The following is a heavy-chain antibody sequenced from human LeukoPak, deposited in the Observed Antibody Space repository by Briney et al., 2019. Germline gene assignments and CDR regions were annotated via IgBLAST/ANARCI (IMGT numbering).Heavy chain of an antibody. J-gene: IGHJ4*02. CDR2: MWNDGSNK. V-gene: IGHV3-33*01. D-gene: IGHD3-16*01. CDR3: ATLYDY. Sequence: GGSLRLSCAASGFTFSTYGMHWVRQAPGMGLEWVAVMWNDGSNKYYADSVKGRFTISRDNSKNTLYLQMNSPRAADTTADYSATLYDYWSQGTLVTVSS. CDR1: GFTFSTYG.